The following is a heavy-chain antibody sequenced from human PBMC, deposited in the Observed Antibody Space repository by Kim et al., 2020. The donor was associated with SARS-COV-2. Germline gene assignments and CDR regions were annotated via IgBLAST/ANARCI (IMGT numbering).Heavy chain of an antibody. D-gene: IGHD2-21*01. J-gene: IGHJ3*02. Sequence: GDTYYPGSVKGRFTISRENAKNSLYLQMNSLRAGDTAVYYCARGYWAFDIWGQGTMVTVSS. CDR2: GDT. V-gene: IGHV3-13*01. CDR3: ARGYWAFDI.